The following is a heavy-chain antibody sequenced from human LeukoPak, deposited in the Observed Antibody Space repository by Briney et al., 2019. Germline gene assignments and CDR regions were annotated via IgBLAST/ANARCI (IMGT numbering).Heavy chain of an antibody. Sequence: ESGGSLRLSCAASGFTFTNYAMSWVRQAPGKGLEWIGEINHSGSTNYNPSLKSRVTISVDTSKNQFSLKLSSVTAADTAVYYCASWLQLRLYGMDVWGQGTTVTVSS. J-gene: IGHJ6*02. CDR3: ASWLQLRLYGMDV. CDR1: GFTFTNYA. CDR2: INHSGST. V-gene: IGHV4-34*08. D-gene: IGHD5-24*01.